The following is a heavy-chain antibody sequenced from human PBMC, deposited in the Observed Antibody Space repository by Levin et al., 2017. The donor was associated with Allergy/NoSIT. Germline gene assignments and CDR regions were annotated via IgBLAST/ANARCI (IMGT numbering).Heavy chain of an antibody. CDR1: GGSISSSNW. J-gene: IGHJ4*02. V-gene: IGHV4-4*02. Sequence: PSETLSLTCAVSGGSISSSNWWSWVRQPPGKGLEWIGEIYHSGSTNYNPSLKSRVTISVDKSKNQFSLKLRSVTAADTAVYYCAREGTKQWLVRDESRQFDYWGQGTLVTVSS. CDR3: AREGTKQWLVRDESRQFDY. CDR2: IYHSGST. D-gene: IGHD6-19*01.